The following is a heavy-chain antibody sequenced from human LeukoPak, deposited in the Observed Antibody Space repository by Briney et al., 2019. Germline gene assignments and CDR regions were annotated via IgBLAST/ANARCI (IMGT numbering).Heavy chain of an antibody. D-gene: IGHD3-9*01. CDR1: GFTFGDYY. CDR3: ARDAVLRYFDWLVPWFDP. V-gene: IGHV3-11*04. CDR2: ISSSGSTI. J-gene: IGHJ5*02. Sequence: PGGSLRLSCAASGFTFGDYYMSWIRQAPGKGLEWVSYISSSGSTIYYADSVKGRFTISRDNAKNSLYLQMNSLRAEDTAVYYCARDAVLRYFDWLVPWFDPWGQGTLVTVSS.